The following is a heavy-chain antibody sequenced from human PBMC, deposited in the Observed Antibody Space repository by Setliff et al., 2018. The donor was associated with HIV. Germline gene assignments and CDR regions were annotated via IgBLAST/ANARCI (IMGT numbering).Heavy chain of an antibody. Sequence: GGSLRLSCAASGFTFEDYGMSWVRQAPGKGLEWVSGINWNGVMYYADSVRGRFTISRDNGKNSVYLQMNSLRAEDTAVYYCAVTSMASSFGYWGQGALVTVSS. V-gene: IGHV3-20*04. CDR1: GFTFEDYG. D-gene: IGHD5-18*01. CDR2: INWNGVM. CDR3: AVTSMASSFGY. J-gene: IGHJ4*02.